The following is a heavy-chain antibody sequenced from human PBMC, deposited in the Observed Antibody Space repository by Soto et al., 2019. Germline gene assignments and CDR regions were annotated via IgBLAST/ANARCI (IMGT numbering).Heavy chain of an antibody. D-gene: IGHD2-15*01. CDR2: IYDTGNT. CDR3: VRGSSGVWNYFDP. CDR1: GGSISSTTHYS. V-gene: IGHV4-30-2*01. J-gene: IGHJ5*02. Sequence: SETLSLTCAVSGGSISSTTHYSWGWIRQPPGQGLEWIGYIYDTGNTYYNPSLKSRVTISLDRSQNQFDLKMKSVAAADTAVYYCVRGSSGVWNYFDPWGQGIPVTVSS.